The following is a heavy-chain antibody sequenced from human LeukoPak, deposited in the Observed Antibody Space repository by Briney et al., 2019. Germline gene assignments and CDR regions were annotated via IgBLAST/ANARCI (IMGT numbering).Heavy chain of an antibody. CDR1: GFTFSSYA. Sequence: SGGSLRLSCAASGFTFSSYAMSWVRQAPGKGLEWVSAISSGGGSTYYADSVKGRFTISRDNSKSTLYLQMNSLRAEDTAVYYCAKTSGLQYFDWLLTVPNWFDPWGQGTLVTVSS. CDR2: ISSGGGST. V-gene: IGHV3-23*01. CDR3: AKTSGLQYFDWLLTVPNWFDP. J-gene: IGHJ5*02. D-gene: IGHD3-9*01.